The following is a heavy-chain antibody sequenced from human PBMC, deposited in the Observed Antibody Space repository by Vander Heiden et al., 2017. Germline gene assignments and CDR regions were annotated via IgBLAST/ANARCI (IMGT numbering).Heavy chain of an antibody. J-gene: IGHJ6*02. CDR2: INGDGSTT. Sequence: EVQLVESGGGLVQPGGSGELSCAASGFTFSHYFRHWVRQAPGKGLVWVSNINGDGSTTNYADSVKDRFTISRDNAKNTLYLQMNNLRAEDTAVYYCARGNYGMDVWGQGTTVTVS. CDR1: GFTFSHYF. CDR3: ARGNYGMDV. V-gene: IGHV3-74*01.